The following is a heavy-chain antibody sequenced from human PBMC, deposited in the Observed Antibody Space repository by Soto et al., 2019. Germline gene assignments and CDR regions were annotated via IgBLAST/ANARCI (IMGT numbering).Heavy chain of an antibody. CDR2: ISGSGGST. CDR1: EFTFSSYA. CDR3: AKPRGGYYGSGSQP. D-gene: IGHD3-10*01. J-gene: IGHJ1*01. V-gene: IGHV3-23*01. Sequence: EVQLLESGGGLVQPGGSLRLSCAASEFTFSSYAMSWVRQAPGKGLEWVSGISGSGGSTYYADSVKGRFTISRDNSKNALDLQMNSLRAEDTAVYYCAKPRGGYYGSGSQPWGQGTLVTVSS.